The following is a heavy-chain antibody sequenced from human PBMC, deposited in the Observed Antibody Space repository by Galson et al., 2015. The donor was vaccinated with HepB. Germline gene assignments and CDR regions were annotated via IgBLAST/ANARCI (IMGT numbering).Heavy chain of an antibody. CDR3: AKGRGGWYNKLEFFDY. Sequence: SLRLSCAASGFTFSSYGMHWVRQAPGKGLEWVAVISYDGSNKYYADSVKGRFTISRDNSKNTLYLQMNSLRAEDTAVYYCAKGRGGWYNKLEFFDYWGQGTLVTVSS. CDR2: ISYDGSNK. J-gene: IGHJ4*02. V-gene: IGHV3-30*18. D-gene: IGHD6-19*01. CDR1: GFTFSSYG.